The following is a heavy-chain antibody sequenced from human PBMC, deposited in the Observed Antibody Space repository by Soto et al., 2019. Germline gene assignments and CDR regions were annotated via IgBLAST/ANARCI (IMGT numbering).Heavy chain of an antibody. J-gene: IGHJ4*02. Sequence: LRLSCAASGFTFSRFAMHWVRQAPGKRLEWVAVVSSDGRDKHHADSVKGRFTISRDNSKNTLYLQMSSLRSEDTAVYYCAKGDTMTVVVIDFDYWGQGTLVTVSS. CDR2: VSSDGRDK. CDR3: AKGDTMTVVVIDFDY. D-gene: IGHD3-22*01. V-gene: IGHV3-30*04. CDR1: GFTFSRFA.